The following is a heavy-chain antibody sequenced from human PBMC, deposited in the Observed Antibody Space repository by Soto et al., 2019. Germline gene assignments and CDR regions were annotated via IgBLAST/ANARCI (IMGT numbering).Heavy chain of an antibody. CDR3: ARGGRGQLLWFGESILGEFDY. V-gene: IGHV1-2*04. J-gene: IGHJ4*02. CDR2: INPNSGGT. Sequence: ASVKVSCKASGYTFTGYYMHWVRQAPGQGLEWMGWINPNSGGTNYAQKFQGWVTMTRDTSISTAYMELSRLRSDDTAVYYCARGGRGQLLWFGESILGEFDYWGQGTLGTV. D-gene: IGHD3-10*01. CDR1: GYTFTGYY.